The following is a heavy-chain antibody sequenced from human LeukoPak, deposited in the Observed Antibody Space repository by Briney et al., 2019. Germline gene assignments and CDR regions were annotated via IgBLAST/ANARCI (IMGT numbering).Heavy chain of an antibody. V-gene: IGHV1-2*02. Sequence: GASVKVSCKASGYTFTGYYMHWVRQAPGQGLEWMGWINPNSGGTNYAQKFQGRVTMTRDTSISTAYMELSRLRSDDTAVYYCARDLKAGLYYYYYYMDVWGKGTTVTVSS. D-gene: IGHD6-19*01. CDR1: GYTFTGYY. CDR2: INPNSGGT. J-gene: IGHJ6*03. CDR3: ARDLKAGLYYYYYYMDV.